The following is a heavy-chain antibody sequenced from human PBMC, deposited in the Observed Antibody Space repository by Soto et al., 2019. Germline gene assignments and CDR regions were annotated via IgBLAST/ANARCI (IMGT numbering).Heavy chain of an antibody. Sequence: SETLSLTCAVYGGSFSGYYWSWIRQPPGKGLEWIGEINHSGSTNYNPSLKSRVNISVDTSKNQFSLKLSSVTAADTAVYYCFSSNRYYYMDVWGKGTTVTVSS. V-gene: IGHV4-34*01. CDR1: GGSFSGYY. CDR3: FSSNRYYYMDV. J-gene: IGHJ6*03. CDR2: INHSGST. D-gene: IGHD4-4*01.